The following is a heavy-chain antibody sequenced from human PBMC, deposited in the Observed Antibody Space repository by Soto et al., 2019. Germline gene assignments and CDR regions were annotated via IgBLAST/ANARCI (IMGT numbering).Heavy chain of an antibody. V-gene: IGHV1-45*02. CDR2: ITPFSGDV. CDR1: GNTFTYRY. CDR3: ASGGAGSGPFTWELPDH. J-gene: IGHJ4*02. Sequence: QMQLVQSGAEVKKTGSSVTVSCKALGNTFTYRYLHWVRQAPGQALEWMGWITPFSGDVHYAQKFQERVTITRDRSIITVYMQMSSLRSEDTAMYFCASGGAGSGPFTWELPDHWGQGTLVTVSS. D-gene: IGHD1-26*01.